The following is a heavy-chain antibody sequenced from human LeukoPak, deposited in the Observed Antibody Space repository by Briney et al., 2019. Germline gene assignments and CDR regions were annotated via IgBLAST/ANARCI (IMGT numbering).Heavy chain of an antibody. V-gene: IGHV1-8*03. D-gene: IGHD5-12*01. CDR2: MNPNSGST. CDR1: GYTFTSYD. J-gene: IGHJ4*02. Sequence: AAVKVSCKASGYTFTSYDINWVRQATGQGLEWMGWMNPNSGSTGYAQKFQGRVTITRNTSISTAYMELSGLRSEDTAVYCCARGRSTGYPYYFEYWGQGTLVTVSS. CDR3: ARGRSTGYPYYFEY.